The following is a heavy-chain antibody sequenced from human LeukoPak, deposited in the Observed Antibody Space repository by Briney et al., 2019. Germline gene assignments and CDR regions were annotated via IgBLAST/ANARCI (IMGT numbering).Heavy chain of an antibody. Sequence: SVKVSCKAAGGTFSSYAISCVRQAPGQGLEWMGGIIPIFGTANYAQKFQGRVTITADESTSTAYMELSSLRSEDTAVYYCARGDHPLLSAYTNFDYWGQGTLVTVSS. J-gene: IGHJ4*02. CDR1: GGTFSSYA. CDR2: IIPIFGTA. CDR3: ARGDHPLLSAYTNFDY. D-gene: IGHD2-21*02. V-gene: IGHV1-69*01.